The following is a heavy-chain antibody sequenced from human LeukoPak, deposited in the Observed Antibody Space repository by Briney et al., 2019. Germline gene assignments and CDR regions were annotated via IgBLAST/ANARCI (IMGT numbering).Heavy chain of an antibody. CDR3: ARAVNTAGWD. D-gene: IGHD5-18*01. V-gene: IGHV3-33*01. CDR1: GFTFSSYG. CDR2: IWSYGTTK. Sequence: GGSLRLSCAASGFTFSSYGMHWVRQAPGKGVECVAVIWSYGTTKYYADSVKGRFTISRDNSKNTLYLQMNSLRAEDMAVYYCARAVNTAGWDWGQGTLVTVSS. J-gene: IGHJ4*02.